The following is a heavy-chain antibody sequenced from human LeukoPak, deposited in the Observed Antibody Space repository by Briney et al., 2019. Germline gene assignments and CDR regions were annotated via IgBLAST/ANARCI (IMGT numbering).Heavy chain of an antibody. CDR1: GGTISGYC. Sequence: SGTLSLTCPASGGTISGYCWRWIRQPPGKGLEWVGHIYYSGSTKNNPSRKGRVTISVDTSKNQFSLNLRSVTAGDTAVYYCARMTTILGWVDPWGEGSQVAV. D-gene: IGHD5-24*01. V-gene: IGHV4-59*01. CDR2: IYYSGST. J-gene: IGHJ5*02. CDR3: ARMTTILGWVDP.